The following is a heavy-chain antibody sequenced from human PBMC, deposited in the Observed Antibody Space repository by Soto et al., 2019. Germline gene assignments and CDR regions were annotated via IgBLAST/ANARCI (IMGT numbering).Heavy chain of an antibody. J-gene: IGHJ5*02. V-gene: IGHV4-39*01. CDR2: IYYSGST. D-gene: IGHD2-21*02. CDR3: ARHPSDFWFDP. Sequence: PSETLSLTCTVSGGSISSYYWGWIRQPPGKGLEWIGSIYYSGSTYYNPSLKSRVTVSVDTPKNQFSLKLSSVTAADTAVYYCARHPSDFWFDPWGQGTLVTVSS. CDR1: GGSISSYY.